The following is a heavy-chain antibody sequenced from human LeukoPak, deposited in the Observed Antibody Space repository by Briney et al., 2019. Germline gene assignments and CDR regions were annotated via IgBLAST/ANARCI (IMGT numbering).Heavy chain of an antibody. Sequence: GGSLRLSCAASGFTFDDYAMHWVRQAPGKGLEWVSGISWNSGSIGYADSVKGRFTISRDNAKNSLYLQMNSLRAEDTAVYYCARVVYSGTLHAFDIWGQGTMVTVSS. CDR2: ISWNSGSI. CDR3: ARVVYSGTLHAFDI. D-gene: IGHD1-26*01. J-gene: IGHJ3*02. CDR1: GFTFDDYA. V-gene: IGHV3-9*01.